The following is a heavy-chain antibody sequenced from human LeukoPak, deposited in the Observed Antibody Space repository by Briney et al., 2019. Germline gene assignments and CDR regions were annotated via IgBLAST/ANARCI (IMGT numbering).Heavy chain of an antibody. CDR1: GGSFSGYY. CDR3: ARRGSGSYFVYFDY. J-gene: IGHJ4*02. CDR2: INHSGST. D-gene: IGHD3-10*01. V-gene: IGHV4-34*01. Sequence: SSETLSLTCAVYGGSFSGYYWSWIRQPPGKGLEWIGEINHSGSTNYNPSLKSRVTISVDTSKNQFSLKLSSVAAADTAVYYCARRGSGSYFVYFDYWGQGTLVTVSS.